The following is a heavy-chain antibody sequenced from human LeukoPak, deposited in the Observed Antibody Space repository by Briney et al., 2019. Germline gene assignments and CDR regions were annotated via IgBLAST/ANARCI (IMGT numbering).Heavy chain of an antibody. CDR2: INHSGST. CDR3: ARGLLSSSWYPGY. Sequence: PSETLSLTCAVYGGSFSGYYWSWIRQPPGKGLEWIGEINHSGSTNYNPSLKSRVTISVDTSKNQFSLKLSSVTAADTAVYYCARGLLSSSWYPGYWGQGTLVIVSS. D-gene: IGHD6-13*01. V-gene: IGHV4-34*01. CDR1: GGSFSGYY. J-gene: IGHJ4*02.